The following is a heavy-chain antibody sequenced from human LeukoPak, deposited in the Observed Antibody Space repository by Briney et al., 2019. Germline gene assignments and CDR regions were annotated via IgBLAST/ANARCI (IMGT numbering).Heavy chain of an antibody. V-gene: IGHV3-53*01. CDR1: GFTVRDNY. Sequence: PGGSLRLSCAVSGFTVRDNYLNWVRQTPGGGLECVSVLYSGGAAYYADSVKGRFTISRDTSKNTLSLQMNSLRVEDTALYYCTRDLMDYDVSTGLHHYYMDVWGQGTTVTVSS. J-gene: IGHJ6*02. CDR3: TRDLMDYDVSTGLHHYYMDV. CDR2: LYSGGAA. D-gene: IGHD3-9*01.